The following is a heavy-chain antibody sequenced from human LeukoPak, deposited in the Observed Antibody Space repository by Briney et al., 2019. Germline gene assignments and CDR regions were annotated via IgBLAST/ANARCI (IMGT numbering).Heavy chain of an antibody. CDR1: GGSFSGYY. Sequence: PSETLSLTCAVYGGSFSGYYWSWIRQPPGKGLEWIGEINHSGSTNYNPSLKSRVTISVDTSKNQFSLKLSSVTAADTAVYYCARGLIQLWYNFGYWGQGTLVTVSS. D-gene: IGHD5-18*01. V-gene: IGHV4-34*01. CDR3: ARGLIQLWYNFGY. J-gene: IGHJ4*02. CDR2: INHSGST.